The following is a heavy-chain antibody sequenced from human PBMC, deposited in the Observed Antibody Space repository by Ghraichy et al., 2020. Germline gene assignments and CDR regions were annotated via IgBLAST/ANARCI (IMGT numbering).Heavy chain of an antibody. CDR1: GVSISSAFS. J-gene: IGHJ3*02. Sequence: SLNISCAVSGVSISSAFSWSWIRQPPGKGLEWIGYIFHSETTYNNPSLGSRVSTSVDRSKNHFSLNLTSVTAADTAIYYCARVALSGYYDAFDIWGQGTMVTVSS. V-gene: IGHV4-30-2*01. D-gene: IGHD3-9*01. CDR3: ARVALSGYYDAFDI. CDR2: IFHSETT.